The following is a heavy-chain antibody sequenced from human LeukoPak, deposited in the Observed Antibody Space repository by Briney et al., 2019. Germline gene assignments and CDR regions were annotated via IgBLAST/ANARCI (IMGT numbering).Heavy chain of an antibody. CDR1: GYSISSGYY. Sequence: SETLSLTCTVSGYSISSGYYWGWIRQPPGKGLEWIGSIYHSGSTYYNPSLKSRVTMSVDTSKNQFSLKLSSVTAADTAVYYCARGGAINWFDPWGQGTLVTVSS. CDR2: IYHSGST. V-gene: IGHV4-38-2*02. D-gene: IGHD2-21*01. CDR3: ARGGAINWFDP. J-gene: IGHJ5*02.